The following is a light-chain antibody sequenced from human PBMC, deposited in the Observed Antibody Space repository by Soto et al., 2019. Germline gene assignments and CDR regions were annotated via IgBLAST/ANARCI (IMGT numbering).Light chain of an antibody. Sequence: DIQMTQSPSSLSASVGDRVTITCRASQSITTYLNWYQQRPGKAPKLLIFGASSLETGVPSRFSGSGSGTDFTLTISSLEPEDFGTYFCQHSYSTLLTFGGGTKVEI. CDR2: GAS. CDR3: QHSYSTLLT. CDR1: QSITTY. V-gene: IGKV1-39*01. J-gene: IGKJ4*01.